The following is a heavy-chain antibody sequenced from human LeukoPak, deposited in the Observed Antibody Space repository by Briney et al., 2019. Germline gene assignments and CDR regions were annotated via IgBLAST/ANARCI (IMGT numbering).Heavy chain of an antibody. CDR3: ARGSYYYGSGSYSPHYLN. CDR1: GYTFTGYY. D-gene: IGHD3-10*01. V-gene: IGHV1-2*02. CDR2: INPNSGGT. Sequence: ASVKVSCKASGYTFTGYYMHWVRQAPGQGLEWMGWINPNSGGTNCAQKFQGRVTMTRDTSISTAYMELSRLRSDDTAVYYCARGSYYYGSGSYSPHYLNWGQGTLVTVSS. J-gene: IGHJ4*02.